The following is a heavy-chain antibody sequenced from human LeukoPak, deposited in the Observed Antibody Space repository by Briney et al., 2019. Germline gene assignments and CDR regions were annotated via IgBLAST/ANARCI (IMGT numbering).Heavy chain of an antibody. CDR2: ISYDGSNK. Sequence: GGSLRLSCAASGFTFSSYGMHWVRQAPGKGLEWVAVISYDGSNKYYADSVKGRFTISRDNSKNTLYLQMNSLRAEDTAVYYCTSAKSDYWGQGTLVTVSS. CDR1: GFTFSSYG. CDR3: TSAKSDY. J-gene: IGHJ4*02. V-gene: IGHV3-30*03.